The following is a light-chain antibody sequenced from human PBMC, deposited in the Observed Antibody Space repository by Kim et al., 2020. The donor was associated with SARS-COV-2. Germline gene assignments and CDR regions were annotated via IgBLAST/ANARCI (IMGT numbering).Light chain of an antibody. V-gene: IGLV1-47*01. Sequence: ELTQPPSASGTPGQRVTISCSGSSSNIGSNYVSWYQQLPGTAPKLLMSGNNQRPSGVPDRFSGSKSGTSASLAISGLRSEDEADYYCATWDDSLSGRIFGGGTKVTVL. J-gene: IGLJ2*01. CDR1: SSNIGSNY. CDR3: ATWDDSLSGRI. CDR2: GNN.